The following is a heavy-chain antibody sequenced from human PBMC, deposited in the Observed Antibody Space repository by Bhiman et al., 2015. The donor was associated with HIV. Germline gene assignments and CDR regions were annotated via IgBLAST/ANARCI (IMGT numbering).Heavy chain of an antibody. V-gene: IGHV3-64*01. CDR3: TTSPAILYYFDY. Sequence: EVQLVESGGALVRPGGSLRLSCAASGFTFSSYAMHWVRQAPGKGLEYVSAISSNGGSTYYANSVKGRFTISRDNSKNTLYLQMGSLKTEDTAVYYCTTSPAILYYFDYWGQGTLVTVSS. J-gene: IGHJ4*02. CDR1: GFTFSSYA. D-gene: IGHD2-2*01. CDR2: ISSNGGST.